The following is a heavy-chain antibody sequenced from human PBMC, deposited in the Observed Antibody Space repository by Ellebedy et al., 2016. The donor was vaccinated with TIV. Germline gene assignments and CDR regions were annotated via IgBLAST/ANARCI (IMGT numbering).Heavy chain of an antibody. CDR1: GYTFTGYY. D-gene: IGHD6-19*01. J-gene: IGHJ6*02. V-gene: IGHV1-2*02. CDR3: ARGHNTGWYGMDV. CDR2: INPNSGGT. Sequence: ASVKVSCKASGYTFTGYYMHWVRQAPGQGLEWVGWINPNSGGTNYAQKFQGRVTMTRDTSISTAYMELSSLRSDDTAVYYCARGHNTGWYGMDVWGQGTTLTVSS.